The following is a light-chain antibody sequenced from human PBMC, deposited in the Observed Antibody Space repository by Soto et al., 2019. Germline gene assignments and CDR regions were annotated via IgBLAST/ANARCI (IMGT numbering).Light chain of an antibody. V-gene: IGLV2-14*01. Sequence: QSVLTQPASVSGSPGQSITISCTGTSSDVGGYIYVSRYQQHPGKAPKLMIYDVTSRPSGVSYRFSGSKSGNTASLTISGLQAEDEADYYCSSYTTSSSYVFGTGTKVTVL. CDR3: SSYTTSSSYV. J-gene: IGLJ1*01. CDR2: DVT. CDR1: SSDVGGYIY.